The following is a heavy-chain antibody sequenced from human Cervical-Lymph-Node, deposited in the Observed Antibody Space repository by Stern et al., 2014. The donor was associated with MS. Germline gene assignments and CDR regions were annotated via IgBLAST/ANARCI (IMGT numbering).Heavy chain of an antibody. CDR1: GGSTSSYY. CDR3: ARGYTTSSGRPDY. J-gene: IGHJ4*02. D-gene: IGHD6-6*01. Sequence: QVQLQESGPGLVKPSETLSLTCTVSGGSTSSYYWSWIRQPPGKGLEWIWYISSSGGTKYNPSLKRRVTISVDTSKTHFSLNLSSVTAADTAVYYCARGYTTSSGRPDYWGQGTLVTVSS. V-gene: IGHV4-59*08. CDR2: ISSSGGT.